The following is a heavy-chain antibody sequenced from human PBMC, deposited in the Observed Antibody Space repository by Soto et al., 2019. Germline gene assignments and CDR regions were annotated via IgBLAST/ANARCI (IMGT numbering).Heavy chain of an antibody. CDR3: ARGSRGIAAAGFDY. CDR1: GFALSSYA. Sequence: QVQLVESGGGVVQPGRSLRLSCAASGFALSSYAIHWVRQAPGKGLEWVAVISFDGSNKYFADSVKGRFAISRDNSKNTLYLQMNSLRAEDTAVYYCARGSRGIAAAGFDYWGQGTLVTVSS. V-gene: IGHV3-30*09. CDR2: ISFDGSNK. J-gene: IGHJ4*02. D-gene: IGHD6-13*01.